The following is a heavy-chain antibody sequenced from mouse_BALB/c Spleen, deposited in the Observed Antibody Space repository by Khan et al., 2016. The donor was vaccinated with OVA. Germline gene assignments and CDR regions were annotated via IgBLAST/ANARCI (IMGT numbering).Heavy chain of an antibody. V-gene: IGHV9-3-1*01. Sequence: QIQLVQSGPELMKPGETVKISCKASGYTFTNYGMNWVKQAPGKGLKWMGWINTYTGEPTYADDFKGRFAFSLESSASTAYLQINDLKNEDTATYFGTSGGYWYFDVWGAGTTVTVSS. D-gene: IGHD1-1*02. CDR3: TSGGYWYFDV. CDR2: INTYTGEP. J-gene: IGHJ1*01. CDR1: GYTFTNYG.